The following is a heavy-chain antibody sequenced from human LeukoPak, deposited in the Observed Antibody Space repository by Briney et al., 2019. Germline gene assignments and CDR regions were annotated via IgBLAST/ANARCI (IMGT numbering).Heavy chain of an antibody. CDR1: GFTFSSYA. J-gene: IGHJ4*02. D-gene: IGHD1-26*01. V-gene: IGHV3-30*04. Sequence: GGSLRLSCAASGFTFSSYAMHWVRQAPGKGLEWVAVISYDGSNKYYADSVKGRFTISRDNSKNTLYLQMNSLRAEDTAVYYCARVGPYSGSFYYFDYWGQGTLVTVSS. CDR2: ISYDGSNK. CDR3: ARVGPYSGSFYYFDY.